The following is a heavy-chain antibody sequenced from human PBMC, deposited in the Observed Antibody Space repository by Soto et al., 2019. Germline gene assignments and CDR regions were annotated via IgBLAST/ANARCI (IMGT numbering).Heavy chain of an antibody. J-gene: IGHJ4*02. V-gene: IGHV1-69*01. CDR3: AGTIAVAGTDRYYFDY. CDR1: GGTFSSYA. Sequence: QVQLVQSGAEVKKPGSSVKVSCKASGGTFSSYAISWVRQAPGQGLEWMGGIIPIFGTANYAQKFKGRVTITADESTSTAYMELSSLRSEDTAVYYCAGTIAVAGTDRYYFDYWGQGTLVTVSS. CDR2: IIPIFGTA. D-gene: IGHD6-19*01.